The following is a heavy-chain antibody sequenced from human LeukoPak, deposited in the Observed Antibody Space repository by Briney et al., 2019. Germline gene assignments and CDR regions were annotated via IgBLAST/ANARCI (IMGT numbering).Heavy chain of an antibody. V-gene: IGHV3-23*01. CDR3: AKGYSGYDWGYFQH. CDR2: ISGSGGST. D-gene: IGHD5-12*01. J-gene: IGHJ1*01. Sequence: GGSLRLSCAASGFTFSSYSMSWVRQAPGKGLEWVSAISGSGGSTYYADSVKGRFTISRDNSKNTLYLQMNSLRAEDTAVYYCAKGYSGYDWGYFQHWGQGTLVTVSS. CDR1: GFTFSSYS.